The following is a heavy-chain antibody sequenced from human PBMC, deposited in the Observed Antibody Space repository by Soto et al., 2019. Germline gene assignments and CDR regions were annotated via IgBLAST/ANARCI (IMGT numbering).Heavy chain of an antibody. CDR1: GGTFDDYA. CDR3: AIDRVRHRDGHTRTFDY. CDR2: VIPVSGAA. V-gene: IGHV1-69*01. J-gene: IGHJ4*02. Sequence: QVQLVQSGAEGKKPGSSVKVSCKSSGGTFDDYAISWVRQAPGQGLEWMGWVIPVSGAARYAQKFQDRVTIRADECTTTAYMEMSSLISDDTAVYFCAIDRVRHRDGHTRTFDYWGKGTVV.